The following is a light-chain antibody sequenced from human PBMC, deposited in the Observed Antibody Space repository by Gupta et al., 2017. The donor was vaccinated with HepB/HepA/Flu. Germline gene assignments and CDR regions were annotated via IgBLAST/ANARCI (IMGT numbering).Light chain of an antibody. J-gene: IGKJ3*01. CDR1: QSVSSY. CDR3: QQLSNWPPFT. Sequence: EIVLTQSPATLSLAPGERATLSCRASQSVSSYLAWYQQKPGQAPRLLIYDASNRATGIPARFSGSGSGTDFTLTISSLAPEAFAVYYCQQLSNWPPFTFGPGTKVDIK. CDR2: DAS. V-gene: IGKV3-11*01.